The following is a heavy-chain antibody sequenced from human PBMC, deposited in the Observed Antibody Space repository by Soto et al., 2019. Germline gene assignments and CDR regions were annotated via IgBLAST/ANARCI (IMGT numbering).Heavy chain of an antibody. Sequence: EVQLLESGGGLVQPGGSLRLSCAASGFTFSSYAMSWVRQAPGKGLEWVSAISGSGGSTYYADSVKGRFTISRDNSKNTLYLQMNSLRTEDTAVYYCAKDRQSGVYAIPDYWGQGTLVTVSS. CDR2: ISGSGGST. CDR1: GFTFSSYA. CDR3: AKDRQSGVYAIPDY. J-gene: IGHJ4*02. D-gene: IGHD2-8*01. V-gene: IGHV3-23*01.